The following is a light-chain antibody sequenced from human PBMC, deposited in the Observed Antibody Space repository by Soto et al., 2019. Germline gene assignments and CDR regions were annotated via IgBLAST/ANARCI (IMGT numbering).Light chain of an antibody. V-gene: IGKV4-1*01. CDR1: QRVLYTSNNKDY. CDR3: QQYRSIPLT. Sequence: DIVMTQSPDSLAVSLGERATINCKSSQRVLYTSNNKDYLSWYQQKPGQPPKLIIYWASTRESRVPDRFSGSGSGTDVTRTVSSLQAEDVAIYYRQQYRSIPLTFGGGTKVELK. J-gene: IGKJ4*01. CDR2: WAS.